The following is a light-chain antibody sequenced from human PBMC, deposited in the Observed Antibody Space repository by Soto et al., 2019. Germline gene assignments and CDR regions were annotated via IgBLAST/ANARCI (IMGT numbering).Light chain of an antibody. CDR1: SSNIGSDI. CDR3: AAWDGSLNGWV. V-gene: IGLV1-44*01. Sequence: QSVLTQPPSASGTPGQRVTISCSGSSSNIGSDIVNWYQQLPGTAPKLLIYGNNQRPSGVPDRFSGSKSGTSASLAISGLQSEDEADYYCAAWDGSLNGWVFGGGTQLTVL. CDR2: GNN. J-gene: IGLJ3*02.